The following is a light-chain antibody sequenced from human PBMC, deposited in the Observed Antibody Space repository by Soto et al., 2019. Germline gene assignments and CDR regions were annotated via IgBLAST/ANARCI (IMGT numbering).Light chain of an antibody. J-gene: IGLJ1*01. CDR3: SSYTSSSLYV. CDR1: SSDVGGYNY. V-gene: IGLV2-14*01. CDR2: DVS. Sequence: QSALTQPASVSGPPGQSITISCTGTSSDVGGYNYVSWYQQHPGKAPKVMIYDVSNRPSGVSNRFSGSKSGNTASLTISGLQAEDEADYYCSSYTSSSLYVFGTGTKVTVL.